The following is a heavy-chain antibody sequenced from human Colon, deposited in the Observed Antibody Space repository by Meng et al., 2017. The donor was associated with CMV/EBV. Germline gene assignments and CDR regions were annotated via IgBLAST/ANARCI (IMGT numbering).Heavy chain of an antibody. J-gene: IGHJ4*02. D-gene: IGHD3-3*01. V-gene: IGHV3-30-3*01. Sequence: FPASGFTFSSYHMHWVRQAPGKGLEWVALISNNGGSKNYADSVKGRFTISRDNSKNTLYLQMNSLRDEDATVYYCARSSYYNGYFDYWGQGTLVTVSS. CDR3: ARSSYYNGYFDY. CDR1: GFTFSSYH. CDR2: ISNNGGSK.